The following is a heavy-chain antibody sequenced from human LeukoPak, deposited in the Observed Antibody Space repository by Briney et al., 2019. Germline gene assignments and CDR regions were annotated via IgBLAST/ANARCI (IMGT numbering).Heavy chain of an antibody. CDR3: AKSPRWSDPNWFDP. Sequence: GGSLRLSCAASGFTFSSYEMNWVRQAPGKGLEWVSAISGSGGSTDYADSVKGRFTISRDNSKNTLYLQMNSLRAEDTAVYYCAKSPRWSDPNWFDPWGQGTLVTVSS. D-gene: IGHD4-23*01. CDR1: GFTFSSYE. V-gene: IGHV3-23*01. CDR2: ISGSGGST. J-gene: IGHJ5*02.